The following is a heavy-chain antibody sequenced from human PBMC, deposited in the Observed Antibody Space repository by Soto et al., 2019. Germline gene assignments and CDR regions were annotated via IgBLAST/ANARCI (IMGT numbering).Heavy chain of an antibody. CDR2: TYYRSKWYN. V-gene: IGHV6-1*01. Sequence: SQTLSLTCAISGDSVSSNSAAWNWIRQSPSRGLEWLGRTYYRSKWYNDYAVSVKSRITINPDTSKNQFSLQLNSVTPEDTAVYYCARAQGGNWGFQNEAFDIWGQGTMVTVSS. CDR1: GDSVSSNSAA. J-gene: IGHJ3*02. CDR3: ARAQGGNWGFQNEAFDI. D-gene: IGHD7-27*01.